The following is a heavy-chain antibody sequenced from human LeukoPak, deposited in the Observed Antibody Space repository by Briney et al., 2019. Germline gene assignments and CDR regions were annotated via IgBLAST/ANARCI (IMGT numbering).Heavy chain of an antibody. D-gene: IGHD2/OR15-2a*01. CDR2: INAYNGHT. V-gene: IGHV1-18*01. CDR1: GYTFTSHG. CDR3: ARGEYNYFDY. J-gene: IGHJ4*02. Sequence: ASVKVSCMASGYTFTSHGITWVRQAPGRGLEWVGWINAYNGHTNYVQNLQGRATMTTDTSTSTAYMELRSLRSDDTAVYYCARGEYNYFDYWGQGTLVTVSS.